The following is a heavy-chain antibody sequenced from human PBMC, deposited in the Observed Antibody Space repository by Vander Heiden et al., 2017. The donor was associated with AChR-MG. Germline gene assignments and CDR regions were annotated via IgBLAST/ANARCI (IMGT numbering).Heavy chain of an antibody. CDR3: ATQFSFYGDYCYFDL. D-gene: IGHD4-17*01. V-gene: IGHV1-24*01. Sequence: HVQLVPSGAEGKKPGASVKVPCKVAGYTLTELSMHWVRQAPGKGLEWMVVFDPEDGETIYAQKFQGRVTMTEATSTDTAYMELSILRSEDTAVYYCATQFSFYGDYCYFDLWGRGTLVTVSS. CDR2: FDPEDGET. J-gene: IGHJ2*01. CDR1: GYTLTELS.